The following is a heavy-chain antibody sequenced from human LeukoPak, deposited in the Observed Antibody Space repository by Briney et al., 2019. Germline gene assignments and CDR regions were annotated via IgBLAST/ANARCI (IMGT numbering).Heavy chain of an antibody. Sequence: GASVKVSCKASGGTFSSYAISWVRQAPGQGLEWMGGIIPIFGTANYAQKFQGRVTITADESTSTAYMELSSLRSEDTAVYYCARDSKHNAAFDIWGQGTMVTVSS. V-gene: IGHV1-69*13. J-gene: IGHJ3*02. D-gene: IGHD2-21*01. CDR3: ARDSKHNAAFDI. CDR1: GGTFSSYA. CDR2: IIPIFGTA.